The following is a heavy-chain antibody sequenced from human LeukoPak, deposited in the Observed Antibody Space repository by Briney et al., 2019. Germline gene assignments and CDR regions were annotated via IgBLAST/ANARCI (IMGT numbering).Heavy chain of an antibody. J-gene: IGHJ4*02. CDR3: VREDHGSGSFLY. CDR1: GFTFNRHW. V-gene: IGHV3-74*01. CDR2: ISPDCYIT. D-gene: IGHD3-10*01. Sequence: GGSLRLSCAASGFTFNRHWMHWVRQTPGKGLVWLARISPDCYITTYADAVKGRFTISRDNARNTLDLQMTSLRPEDTAVYFCVREDHGSGSFLYWGQGTLVTVSS.